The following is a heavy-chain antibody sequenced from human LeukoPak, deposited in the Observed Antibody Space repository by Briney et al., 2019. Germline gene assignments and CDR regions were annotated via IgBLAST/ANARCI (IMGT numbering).Heavy chain of an antibody. Sequence: GGSLRLSCAASGFTFSSYGMHWVRQAPGKGLEWVAVISYDGSNKYYADSVKGRFTISRDNSKNTLYLQMNSLRAEDTAVYYCAKDGGGYCSSTSCSGSWFDPWGQGTLVTVSS. J-gene: IGHJ5*02. CDR1: GFTFSSYG. D-gene: IGHD2-2*03. CDR3: AKDGGGYCSSTSCSGSWFDP. V-gene: IGHV3-30*18. CDR2: ISYDGSNK.